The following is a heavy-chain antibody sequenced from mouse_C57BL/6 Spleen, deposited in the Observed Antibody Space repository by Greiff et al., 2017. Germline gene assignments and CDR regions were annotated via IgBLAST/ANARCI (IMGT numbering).Heavy chain of an antibody. Sequence: QVQLQQPGAELVRPGSSVKLSCKASGYTFTSYWMHWVKQRPIQGLEWIGNIDPSDSETHYNQKFKDKATLTVDKSSSTAYMQLSSLTSEDSAVYYCARGGGNSPFDYWGQGTTLTVSS. CDR3: ARGGGNSPFDY. J-gene: IGHJ2*01. CDR2: IDPSDSET. D-gene: IGHD2-1*01. V-gene: IGHV1-52*01. CDR1: GYTFTSYW.